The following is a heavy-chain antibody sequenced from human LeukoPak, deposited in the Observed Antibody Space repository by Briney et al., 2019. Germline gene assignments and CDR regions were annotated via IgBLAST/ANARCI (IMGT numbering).Heavy chain of an antibody. CDR1: GGSISSGGYY. J-gene: IGHJ4*02. D-gene: IGHD2-2*02. CDR3: ARDCSSTSCYTGFDY. Sequence: SETLSLTCTISGGSISSGGYYWSWIRQPPGKGLGWIGYIFHSGSTYYNPSLKSRVTLSVDRSKNQFSLKLNSVTAADTAVYYCARDCSSTSCYTGFDYWGQGTLVTVSS. V-gene: IGHV4-30-2*01. CDR2: IFHSGST.